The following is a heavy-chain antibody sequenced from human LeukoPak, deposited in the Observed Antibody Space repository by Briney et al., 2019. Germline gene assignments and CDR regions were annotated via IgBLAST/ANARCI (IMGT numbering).Heavy chain of an antibody. D-gene: IGHD3-22*01. V-gene: IGHV5-51*03. CDR3: ATTAYYYDSSGYEGYFDY. CDR2: IYPGDSDT. J-gene: IGHJ4*02. Sequence: GESPKISCKGTGYSFTSYWIGWVRQMPGKGLEWTGIIYPGDSDTRYSPSFQGQVTISADKSISTAYLQWSSLKASNTAMYYCATTAYYYDSSGYEGYFDYWGQGTLVTVSS. CDR1: GYSFTSYW.